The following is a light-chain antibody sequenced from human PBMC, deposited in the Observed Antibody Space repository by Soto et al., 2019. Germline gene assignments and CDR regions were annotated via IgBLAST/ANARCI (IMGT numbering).Light chain of an antibody. Sequence: DIQMTQSPASLSASVGDRVTXTCRASQSISSYLNWYQQKPGKAPKXXIYASSSLQSGVPSRFSGSGSGTDFTLTINSLQPEDFATYYCQQGYTSAITFGQGTRLEIK. CDR2: ASS. CDR1: QSISSY. J-gene: IGKJ5*01. CDR3: QQGYTSAIT. V-gene: IGKV1-39*01.